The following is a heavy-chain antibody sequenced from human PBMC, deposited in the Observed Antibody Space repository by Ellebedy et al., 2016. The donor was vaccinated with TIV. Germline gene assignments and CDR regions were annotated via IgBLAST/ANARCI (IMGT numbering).Heavy chain of an antibody. CDR3: AKDQVAGDGRWVFDS. Sequence: PGGSLRLSCAASGFTFSSYAMSRVRQAPGKGLEWVSTISNTGSRTYYADSVEGRFIISRDNSKKTLYLQMNSLRAEDTAIYYCAKDQVAGDGRWVFDSWGQGTVVTVSS. CDR2: ISNTGSRT. CDR1: GFTFSSYA. D-gene: IGHD5-24*01. V-gene: IGHV3-23*01. J-gene: IGHJ3*01.